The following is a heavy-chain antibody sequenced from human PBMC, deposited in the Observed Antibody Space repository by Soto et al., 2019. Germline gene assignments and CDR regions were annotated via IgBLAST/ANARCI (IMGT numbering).Heavy chain of an antibody. V-gene: IGHV4-38-2*01. J-gene: IGHJ4*02. D-gene: IGHD2-2*01. Sequence: SSETLSLTCAVSGFSISSDSYWGWMRQSPGKGLEWIGTLSHSGRTFYNPSLKSRVTISADTTKNQFSLSLTSVTAADTAVYYCGHLKTDTEVTPAPPLFDSWGQGTLVTVSS. CDR3: GHLKTDTEVTPAPPLFDS. CDR2: LSHSGRT. CDR1: GFSISSDSY.